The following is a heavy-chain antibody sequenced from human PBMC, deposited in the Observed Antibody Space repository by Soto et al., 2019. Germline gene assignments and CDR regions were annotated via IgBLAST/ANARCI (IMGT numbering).Heavy chain of an antibody. CDR1: GFTFGNYG. J-gene: IGHJ6*02. CDR2: ILYDGSDK. D-gene: IGHD3-16*01. Sequence: QVQLVESGGGVVQPGRSLRLSCAASGFTFGNYGMHWVRQPPGKGLEWMSSILYDGSDKSYADSVKGRFTISRDGSKNTLYLQMVSLRAEDTAVYYCAKWGEVSHNPGGNYYYGMDVWGQGATVTVSS. V-gene: IGHV3-30*18. CDR3: AKWGEVSHNPGGNYYYGMDV.